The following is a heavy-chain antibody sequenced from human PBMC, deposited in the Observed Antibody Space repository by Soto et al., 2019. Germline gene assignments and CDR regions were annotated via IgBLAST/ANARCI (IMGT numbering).Heavy chain of an antibody. CDR3: GKDRGGGAVVPDY. CDR1: GFSFSSYG. Sequence: QVQLVESGGGVVQPGRSLRLSCAASGFSFSSYGIHWVRQAPGKGLEWVAVIWYDGSNEYYADSVKGRFSISRDNSKRTGYWERNSLGAEDTGVYYWGKDRGGGAVVPDYWGQGTLVTVSS. V-gene: IGHV3-33*06. CDR2: IWYDGSNE. J-gene: IGHJ4*02. D-gene: IGHD2-21*01.